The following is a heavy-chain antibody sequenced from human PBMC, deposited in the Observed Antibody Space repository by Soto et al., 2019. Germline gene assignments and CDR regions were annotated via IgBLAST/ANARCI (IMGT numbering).Heavy chain of an antibody. J-gene: IGHJ6*03. Sequence: PSETLSLTCAVYGGSFSGYYWSWIRQPPGKGLEWIGEINHSGSTNYNPSLKSRVTISVDTSKNQFSLKLSSVTAADTAVYYCARGFGYYYYSYMDVRGKGTTVPGSS. CDR3: ARGFGYYYYSYMDV. CDR2: INHSGST. CDR1: GGSFSGYY. V-gene: IGHV4-34*01. D-gene: IGHD3-10*01.